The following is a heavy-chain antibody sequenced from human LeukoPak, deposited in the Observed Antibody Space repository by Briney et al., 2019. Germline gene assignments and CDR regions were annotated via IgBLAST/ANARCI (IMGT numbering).Heavy chain of an antibody. D-gene: IGHD4-23*01. CDR2: IWYDGSNK. J-gene: IGHJ6*02. Sequence: GGSLRLSCAASGFTFNYYGMHWVRKAPGKGLEWVAVIWYDGSNKFYADSVKGRFTISRDNSKNTLYLQINSLRAEDTAVFYCARGSHGGNPWDYGLDVWGQGTRVTVSS. CDR1: GFTFNYYG. CDR3: ARGSHGGNPWDYGLDV. V-gene: IGHV3-33*01.